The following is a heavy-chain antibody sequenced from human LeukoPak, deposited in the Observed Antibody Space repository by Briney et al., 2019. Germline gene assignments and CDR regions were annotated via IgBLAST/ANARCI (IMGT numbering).Heavy chain of an antibody. D-gene: IGHD4/OR15-4a*01. J-gene: IGHJ4*02. V-gene: IGHV4-34*01. CDR2: INHSGST. CDR1: GGSFSGYY. Sequence: SETLSLTCAVYGGSFSGYYWSWIRQPPGKGLEWIGEINHSGSTNYNPSLKSRVTISVDTSKNQFSLKLSSVTAADTAVYYCARGFYGGHATLPHYWGQGTLVTVSS. CDR3: ARGFYGGHATLPHY.